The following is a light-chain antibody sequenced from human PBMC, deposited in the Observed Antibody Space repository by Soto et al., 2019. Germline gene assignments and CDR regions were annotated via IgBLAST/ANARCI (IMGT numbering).Light chain of an antibody. CDR2: DAS. CDR1: QSVSSY. CDR3: QQRSNWIT. J-gene: IGKJ5*01. V-gene: IGKV3-11*01. Sequence: EILITQSPATLSLSPGERATLSCRASQSVSSYLAWYQQKPGQAPRLLIYDASNRATGIPARFSGSGSGTDFTLTIRSLEPEDSAVYYCQQRSNWITFGQGTRLEIK.